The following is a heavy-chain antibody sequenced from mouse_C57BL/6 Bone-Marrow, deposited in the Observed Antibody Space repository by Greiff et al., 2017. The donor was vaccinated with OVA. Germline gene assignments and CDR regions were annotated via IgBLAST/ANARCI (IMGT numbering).Heavy chain of an antibody. Sequence: QVQLQQSGAELVKPGASVKISCKASGYAFSSYWMNWVKQRPGKGLEWIGQIYPGDGDTNYNGKFKGKATLTADKSSSTAYMQLSSLTSEDSAVYFCARRIYASYAMDYWGQGTSVTVSS. CDR2: IYPGDGDT. D-gene: IGHD2-3*01. CDR3: ARRIYASYAMDY. CDR1: GYAFSSYW. V-gene: IGHV1-80*01. J-gene: IGHJ4*01.